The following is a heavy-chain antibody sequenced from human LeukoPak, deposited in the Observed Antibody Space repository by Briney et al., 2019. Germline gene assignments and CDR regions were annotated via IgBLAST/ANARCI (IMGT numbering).Heavy chain of an antibody. Sequence: GASVKVSCKASGYTFTSYGISWVRQAPGQGLEWMGWISAYNGNTNYAQKLQGRVTMTTDTSTSTAYMELRSLRSDDTAVYYCARDLHPYSSGLNWFDPWGQGTLVTVSS. D-gene: IGHD6-19*01. V-gene: IGHV1-18*01. J-gene: IGHJ5*02. CDR2: ISAYNGNT. CDR1: GYTFTSYG. CDR3: ARDLHPYSSGLNWFDP.